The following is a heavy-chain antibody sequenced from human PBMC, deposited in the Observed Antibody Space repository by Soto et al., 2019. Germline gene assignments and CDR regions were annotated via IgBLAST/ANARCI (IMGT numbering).Heavy chain of an antibody. J-gene: IGHJ4*02. CDR2: MGYAGST. CDR1: GCPMSNYY. V-gene: IGHV4-59*08. CDR3: ARLGGYYQAFDY. Sequence: PSETLSLTCTISGCPMSNYYCSWFRQPPGQGLEWIGYMGYAGSTSYNPSLKSRVSISLETSKKQFSLRLTSVTAADTAVYYCARLGGYYQAFDYWGRGTLVTVSS. D-gene: IGHD3-22*01.